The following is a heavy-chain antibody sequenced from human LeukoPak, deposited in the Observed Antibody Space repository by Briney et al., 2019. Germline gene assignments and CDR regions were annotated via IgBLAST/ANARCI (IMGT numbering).Heavy chain of an antibody. CDR1: GDSVSSNSAV. J-gene: IGHJ6*03. CDR2: TYYRSKWYN. V-gene: IGHV6-1*01. CDR3: ARSPLTTYYYYYYYMDV. Sequence: SQTLSLTCAISGDSVSSNSAVWNWIRQSPSRGLEWLGRTYYRSKWYNDYAVSVKSRITINPDTSKNQFSLKLSSVTAADTAVYYCARSPLTTYYYYYYYMDVWGKGTTVTVSS. D-gene: IGHD4/OR15-4a*01.